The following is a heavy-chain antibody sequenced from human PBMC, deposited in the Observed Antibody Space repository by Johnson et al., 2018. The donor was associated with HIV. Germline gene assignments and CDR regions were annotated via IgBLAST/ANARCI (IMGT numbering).Heavy chain of an antibody. CDR1: GFSFSIYD. D-gene: IGHD5-24*01. CDR2: IRSDGSDK. CDR3: TIWRWGWAGQEALDI. V-gene: IGHV3-30*02. Sequence: QVQLVESGGGVVQPGRSLGLSCAASGFSFSIYDIQWVRQAPGKGLEWVAYIRSDGSDKKYVDSVKGRFTISRDNSKNTVYLQMNSLRDEDTSVYYCTIWRWGWAGQEALDIWGPGTMVTVSS. J-gene: IGHJ3*02.